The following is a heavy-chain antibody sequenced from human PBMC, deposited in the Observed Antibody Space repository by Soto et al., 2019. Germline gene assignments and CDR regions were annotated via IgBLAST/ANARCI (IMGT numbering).Heavy chain of an antibody. CDR3: AGDDNYDDNGLDL. J-gene: IGHJ5*02. D-gene: IGHD4-17*01. CDR2: IVNDGSEQ. CDR1: GFSFNTHG. V-gene: IGHV3-33*01. Sequence: QGQLVESGGGVVRPGRSLRLSCEATGFSFNTHGMHWVRQAPGKGLEWVAVIVNDGSEQAYSDSVKGRFTILRDNSKNTLYLQMNNLRAEDTAVYYCAGDDNYDDNGLDLWGQGILVTVSS.